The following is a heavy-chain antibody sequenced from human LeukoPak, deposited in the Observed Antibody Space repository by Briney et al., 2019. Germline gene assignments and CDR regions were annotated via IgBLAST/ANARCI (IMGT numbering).Heavy chain of an antibody. CDR3: TRDRGHGFDFDI. CDR1: GFTFSGYW. Sequence: GGSLRLSCAASGFTFSGYWMHWVRQVAGKGLVWVSRIGDDGSSTTSIIYADSVKGRFTISRDNAKNTLYLQMNSLRAEDTAVYYCTRDRGHGFDFDIWGQGTTVTVSS. J-gene: IGHJ3*02. CDR2: IGDDGSST. V-gene: IGHV3-74*01. D-gene: IGHD3-10*01.